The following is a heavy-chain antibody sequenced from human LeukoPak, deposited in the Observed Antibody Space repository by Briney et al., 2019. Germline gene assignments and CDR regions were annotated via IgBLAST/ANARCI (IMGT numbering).Heavy chain of an antibody. CDR3: ARTLGGGYDILTGYYIT. Sequence: ASVKVSCKASGYTFTGYYMHWVRQAPGQGLEWMGWINPNSGGTNYAQKFQGRVTMTRDTSISTAYMELSRLRSDDTAVYYCARTLGGGYDILTGYYITWGQGTLVTVSS. D-gene: IGHD3-9*01. CDR2: INPNSGGT. J-gene: IGHJ5*02. V-gene: IGHV1-2*02. CDR1: GYTFTGYY.